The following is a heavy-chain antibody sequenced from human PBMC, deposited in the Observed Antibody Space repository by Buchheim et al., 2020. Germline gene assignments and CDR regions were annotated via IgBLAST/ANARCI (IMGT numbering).Heavy chain of an antibody. CDR3: ARGNAPMGAFDL. J-gene: IGHJ3*01. D-gene: IGHD3-10*01. CDR2: IYYSGSP. Sequence: QVQLQESGPGLVKPSQTLSLTCTVSGASISSGGYYWSWIRQLPGKGLEWIGYIYYSGSPSFNPSLKSRVTMSVDTSNNQFSLKLSSVTAADTAVYYCARGNAPMGAFDLWGQGT. V-gene: IGHV4-31*03. CDR1: GASISSGGYY.